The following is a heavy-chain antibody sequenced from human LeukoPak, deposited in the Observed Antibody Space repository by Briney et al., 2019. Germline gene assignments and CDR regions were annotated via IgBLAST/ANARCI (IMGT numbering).Heavy chain of an antibody. CDR1: GGTFSSYA. V-gene: IGHV1-69*04. Sequence: SVKVSCKASGGTFSSYAISWVRQAPGQGLEWMGRIIPILGIANYAQKFQGRVTITADKSTGTAYMELSSLRSEDTAVYYCASADRAAAGTFDYWGQGTLVTVSS. D-gene: IGHD6-13*01. J-gene: IGHJ4*02. CDR3: ASADRAAAGTFDY. CDR2: IIPILGIA.